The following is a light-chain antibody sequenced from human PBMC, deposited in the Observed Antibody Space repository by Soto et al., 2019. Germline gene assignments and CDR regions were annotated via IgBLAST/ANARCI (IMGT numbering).Light chain of an antibody. V-gene: IGKV1-39*01. CDR3: QQTYTTPRT. CDR2: AAS. CDR1: QSISSY. Sequence: DIQMTQSPSSLSASVGDRVTITCRASQSISSYLNWYQQKLGKAPKLLLYAASNLQSGVPSRFSGSGSMTDFTPTISSLQPEDFATYYCQQTYTTPRTFGHGTKVEIK. J-gene: IGKJ1*01.